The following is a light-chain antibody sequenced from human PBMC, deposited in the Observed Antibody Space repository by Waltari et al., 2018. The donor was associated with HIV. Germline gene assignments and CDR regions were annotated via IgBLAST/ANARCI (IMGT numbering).Light chain of an antibody. CDR3: QQYFRTPGDT. Sequence: DIVMTQSPYSLAVSLVEWSPINCKSSQSVFNSSNNKNYLAWYQQKPGQPPNLFIYWASTREAAVTHRFSGSRSGTDFILTISSMQAEDVAVYYCQQYFRTPGDTFGQGTKLEI. J-gene: IGKJ2*01. CDR2: WAS. CDR1: QSVFNSSNNKNY. V-gene: IGKV4-1*01.